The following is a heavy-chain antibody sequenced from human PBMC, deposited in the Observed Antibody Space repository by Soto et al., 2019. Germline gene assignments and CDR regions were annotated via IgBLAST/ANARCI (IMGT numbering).Heavy chain of an antibody. CDR3: ARSPRGVTRAGLTGTATWEFDY. J-gene: IGHJ4*02. CDR1: GYTFTSYG. Sequence: QVQLVQSGAEVKKPGASVKVSCKASGYTFTSYGIIWVRQAPGQGLEWMGWISAYNGNTNYAQKLQGRVTMTTDTSTSTGYMELRSLRSDDTAVDFCARSPRGVTRAGLTGTATWEFDYWGQGTLVTVSS. V-gene: IGHV1-18*01. CDR2: ISAYNGNT. D-gene: IGHD1-20*01.